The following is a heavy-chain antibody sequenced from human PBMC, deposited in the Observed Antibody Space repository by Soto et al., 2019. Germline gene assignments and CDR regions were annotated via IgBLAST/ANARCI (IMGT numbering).Heavy chain of an antibody. J-gene: IGHJ6*02. CDR1: GGSISSGGYY. CDR3: TASCVSCGGFNYYGMDV. Sequence: QVQLQESGPGLVKPSQTLSLTCTVSGGSISSGGYYWSWIRQHPGKGLEWIGYIYYSGSTYYNPSFKSRVTISVDTSKHQFSLKLSSVTAADTAVYYCTASCVSCGGFNYYGMDVWGQGTTVTVSS. D-gene: IGHD2-21*01. V-gene: IGHV4-31*03. CDR2: IYYSGST.